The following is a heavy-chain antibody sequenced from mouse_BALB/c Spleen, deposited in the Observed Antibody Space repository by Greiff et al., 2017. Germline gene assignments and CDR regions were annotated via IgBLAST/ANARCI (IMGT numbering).Heavy chain of an antibody. CDR1: GFSLTSYG. CDR2: IWSGGST. V-gene: IGHV2-2*02. D-gene: IGHD2-4*01. Sequence: VMLVESGPGLVQPSQSLSITCTVSGFSLTSYGVHWVRQSPGKGLEWLGVIWSGGSTDYNAAFISRLSISKDNSKSQVFFKMNSLQANDTAIYYCARGAYYDYGGAMDYWGQGTSVTVSS. CDR3: ARGAYYDYGGAMDY. J-gene: IGHJ4*01.